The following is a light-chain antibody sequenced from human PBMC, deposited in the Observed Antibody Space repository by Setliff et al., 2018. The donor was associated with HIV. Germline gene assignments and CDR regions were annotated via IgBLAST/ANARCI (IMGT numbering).Light chain of an antibody. J-gene: IGLJ1*01. CDR1: SSDVGGYNY. CDR2: AVS. V-gene: IGLV2-14*03. Sequence: QSVLTQPASVSGSPGQSITISCTGSSSDVGGYNYVSWYQQHPGKAPKLMIYAVSNRPSGVSNRFSGSKSGNTASLTISGLQAEDEADYYCSSYTSGTPLYVFGTGTKGTVL. CDR3: SSYTSGTPLYV.